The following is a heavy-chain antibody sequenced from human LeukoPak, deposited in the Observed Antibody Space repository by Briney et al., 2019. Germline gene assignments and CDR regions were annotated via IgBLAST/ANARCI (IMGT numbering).Heavy chain of an antibody. Sequence: PGRSLRLSCAASGFTFSSYGMHWVRQAPGKGLEWVAVIWYDGSNKYYADSVKGRFTISRDNSKNTLYLQMNSLRAEDTAVYYCAKSYIQLWSLDYWGPGTLVTVSS. CDR3: AKSYIQLWSLDY. V-gene: IGHV3-33*06. J-gene: IGHJ4*02. CDR1: GFTFSSYG. D-gene: IGHD5-18*01. CDR2: IWYDGSNK.